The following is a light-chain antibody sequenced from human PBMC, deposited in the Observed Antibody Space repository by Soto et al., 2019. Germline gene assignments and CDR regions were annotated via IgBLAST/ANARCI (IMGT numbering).Light chain of an antibody. CDR2: AAS. CDR3: QQSYSTLPIT. J-gene: IGKJ5*01. V-gene: IGKV1-39*01. Sequence: DIQMTQYPSSLSASVGDRVTSTCRASQSISSYLNWYQQKPGKAPKLLIYAASSLQSGVPSRFSGSGSGTDFTLTISSLQPEDFATYYCQQSYSTLPITFGQGTRLEIK. CDR1: QSISSY.